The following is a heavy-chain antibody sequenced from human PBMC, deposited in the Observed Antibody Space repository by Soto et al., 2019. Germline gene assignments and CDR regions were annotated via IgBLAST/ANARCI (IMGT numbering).Heavy chain of an antibody. Sequence: SETLSLTCAVYGGSFSGYYWTWIRQPPGTGLEWIGEINHSGSTNYNPSLKSRVTISVDTSKNQFSLKLTSVTAADTAVYYCARDQITGLFDYWGQGTLVTGSS. CDR1: GGSFSGYY. D-gene: IGHD2-8*02. V-gene: IGHV4-34*01. J-gene: IGHJ4*02. CDR2: INHSGST. CDR3: ARDQITGLFDY.